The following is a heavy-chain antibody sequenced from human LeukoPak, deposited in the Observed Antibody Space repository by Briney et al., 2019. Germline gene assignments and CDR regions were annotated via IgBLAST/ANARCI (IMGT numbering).Heavy chain of an antibody. CDR1: GGSISSSSYY. CDR3: ARLAVAGIFDY. D-gene: IGHD6-19*01. J-gene: IGHJ4*02. Sequence: SETLSLTCTVSGGSISSSSYYWGWIRQPPGKGLEWIGSIYYSGSTYYNPSLKSRVTISVDTSKNQFSLKLSFVTAADTAVYYCARLAVAGIFDYWGQGTLVTVSS. V-gene: IGHV4-39*01. CDR2: IYYSGST.